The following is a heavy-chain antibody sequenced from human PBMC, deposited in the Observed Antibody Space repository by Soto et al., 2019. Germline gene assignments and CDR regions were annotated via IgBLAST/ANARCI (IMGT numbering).Heavy chain of an antibody. J-gene: IGHJ6*02. V-gene: IGHV4-30-4*01. CDR2: IYHTGNT. CDR3: AREPLDGMDV. CDR1: GGSVNTGDNY. Sequence: QVQLHQSGPGLVKPSQTLSRECTVIGGSVNTGDNYWSWVRQSPGRGLEWIGYIYHTGNTFYNPALGNRVTMSVDASKNQFSLTLTSVTAADTAVYFCAREPLDGMDVWGQGTNVTVSS.